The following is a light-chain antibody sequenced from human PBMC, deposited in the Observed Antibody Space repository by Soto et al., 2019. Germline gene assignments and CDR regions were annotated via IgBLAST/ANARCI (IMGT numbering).Light chain of an antibody. CDR3: QDYGTSHPWT. J-gene: IGKJ1*01. Sequence: EVVLTQSPGALSLSPGEGVTLSCRASQNIRGNELAWYRQKRGQAPRLLIYGGSSRAEGIPDRFSGRGTGTNFTLTISRLEPEDSAVYYCQDYGTSHPWTFGQGTKLEIK. CDR2: GGS. CDR1: QNIRGNE. V-gene: IGKV3-20*01.